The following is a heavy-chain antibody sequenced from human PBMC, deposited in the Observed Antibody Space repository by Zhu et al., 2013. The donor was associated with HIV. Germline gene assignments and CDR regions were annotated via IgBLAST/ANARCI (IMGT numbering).Heavy chain of an antibody. Sequence: QLVQSGPEVKKPGTSVKFSCKASGFTFTSSAMQWVRQARGQRLEWIGWIVVGSGNTNYAQKFQERVTITRDMSTSTAYMELSSLRSEDTAVYYCAIAALRGPMGGMDVWGQGTTVTVSS. D-gene: IGHD4-17*01. CDR3: AIAALRGPMGGMDV. J-gene: IGHJ6*02. CDR1: GFTFTSSA. V-gene: IGHV1-58*02. CDR2: IVVGSGNT.